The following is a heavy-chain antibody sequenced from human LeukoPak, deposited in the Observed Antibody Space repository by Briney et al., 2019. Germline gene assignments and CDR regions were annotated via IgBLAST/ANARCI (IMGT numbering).Heavy chain of an antibody. CDR1: GFSFRSYN. CDR2: ISTTSTYI. V-gene: IGHV3-21*06. D-gene: IGHD2-2*01. Sequence: KPGGSLRLSCAASGFSFRSYNMKWVRQAPGKGLEWVSFISTTSTYIYYADSVKGRFTVSRDNSKNLLYLQMHSLRVEDTAVYYCARAGTCSSTSCDGGIEYWGQGTLVTVSS. J-gene: IGHJ4*02. CDR3: ARAGTCSSTSCDGGIEY.